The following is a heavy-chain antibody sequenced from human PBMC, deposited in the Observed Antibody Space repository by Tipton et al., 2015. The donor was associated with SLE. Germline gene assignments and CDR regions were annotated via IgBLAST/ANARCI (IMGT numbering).Heavy chain of an antibody. CDR1: GGSLSDYY. J-gene: IGHJ4*02. CDR3: ARGTYYFDY. CDR2: IFYRGST. Sequence: TLSLTCAVYGGSLSDYYWSWIRQPPGKGLQWIGSIFYRGSTYYNPSLMSRLTISVDTSKSQFSLKLNSITAADTAVYYCARGTYYFDYWGQGTLVTVSS. V-gene: IGHV4-34*01.